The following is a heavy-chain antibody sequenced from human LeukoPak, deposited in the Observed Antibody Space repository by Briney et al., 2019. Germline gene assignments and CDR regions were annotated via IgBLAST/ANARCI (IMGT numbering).Heavy chain of an antibody. Sequence: ASVKVSCKASGGTFSSYAISWVRQAPGQGLEWMGRIIPIFGIANYAQKFQGRVTITADKSTSTAYMELGSLRSEDTAVYYCAREAYSNYRDNWFDPWGQGTLVTVSS. CDR2: IIPIFGIA. J-gene: IGHJ5*02. D-gene: IGHD4-11*01. CDR1: GGTFSSYA. CDR3: AREAYSNYRDNWFDP. V-gene: IGHV1-69*04.